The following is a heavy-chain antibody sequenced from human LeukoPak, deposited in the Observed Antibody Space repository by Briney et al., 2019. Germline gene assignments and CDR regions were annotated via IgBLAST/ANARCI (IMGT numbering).Heavy chain of an antibody. D-gene: IGHD6-19*01. CDR1: GFTFSSYG. J-gene: IGHJ6*03. CDR2: IRYDGSNK. Sequence: GGSLRLSCAASGFTFSSYGMHWVRQAPGKGLEWVAFIRYDGSNKYYVDSVKGRFTISRDNSKNTLYLQMNSLRAEDTAVYYCAKDSSGWQGSSYYYYYMDVWGKGTTVTVSS. CDR3: AKDSSGWQGSSYYYYYMDV. V-gene: IGHV3-30*02.